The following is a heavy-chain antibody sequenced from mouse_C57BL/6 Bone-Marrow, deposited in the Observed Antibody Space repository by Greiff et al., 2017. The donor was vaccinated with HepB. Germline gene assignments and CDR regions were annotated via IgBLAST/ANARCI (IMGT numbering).Heavy chain of an antibody. CDR1: GYTFTNYW. D-gene: IGHD1-1*01. V-gene: IGHV1-63*01. CDR3: ARWGTTYYFDD. J-gene: IGHJ2*01. Sequence: VQLQQSGAELVRPGTSVKMSCKASGYTFTNYWIGWAKQRPGHGLEWIGDIYPGGGYTNYNEKFKGKATLTADKSSSTAYMQFSSLTSEDSAIYYCARWGTTYYFDDWGQGTTLTVSS. CDR2: IYPGGGYT.